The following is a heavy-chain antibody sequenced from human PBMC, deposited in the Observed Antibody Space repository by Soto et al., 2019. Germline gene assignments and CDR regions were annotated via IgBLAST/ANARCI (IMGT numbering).Heavy chain of an antibody. J-gene: IGHJ4*02. V-gene: IGHV3-48*02. CDR1: GFTFSSYS. Sequence: EVQLVESGGGLVQPGGSLRLSCAASGFTFSSYSMNWVRQAPGKGLEWVSYISSSSSTIYYADSVKGRFTISRDNAKNSLYLQMNSLRDEDTAVYYCARETSGWGPEYYFDYWGQGTLVTVSS. D-gene: IGHD6-19*01. CDR3: ARETSGWGPEYYFDY. CDR2: ISSSSSTI.